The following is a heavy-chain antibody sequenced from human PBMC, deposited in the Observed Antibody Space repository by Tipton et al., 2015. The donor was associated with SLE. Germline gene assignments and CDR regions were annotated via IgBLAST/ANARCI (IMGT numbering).Heavy chain of an antibody. CDR1: GGSISSGSYY. Sequence: LRLSCTVSGGSISSGSYYWSWIRQPAGKGLEWIGYIYTSGSTNYNPSLKSRVTISVDTSKNQFSLKLSSVTAADTAMYYCARGGVEGSKWNIPDYWGQGALVTVSS. CDR2: IYTSGST. V-gene: IGHV4-61*09. J-gene: IGHJ4*02. D-gene: IGHD1/OR15-1a*01. CDR3: ARGGVEGSKWNIPDY.